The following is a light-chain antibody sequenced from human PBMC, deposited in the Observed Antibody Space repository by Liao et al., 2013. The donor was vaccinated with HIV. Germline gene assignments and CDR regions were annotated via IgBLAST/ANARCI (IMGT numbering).Light chain of an antibody. CDR1: NIGSDT. J-gene: IGLJ1*01. V-gene: IGLV3-21*01. CDR3: QLWDSSSDHPYV. Sequence: SYVLIQPPSVSVAPGQTAIITCGGDNIGSDTVHWYQQKPGQAPVLLIYHASDRPSGIPERFSGSNSGNTATLTISRVEPGDEADYYCQLWDSSSDHPYVFGTGTQVTVL. CDR2: HAS.